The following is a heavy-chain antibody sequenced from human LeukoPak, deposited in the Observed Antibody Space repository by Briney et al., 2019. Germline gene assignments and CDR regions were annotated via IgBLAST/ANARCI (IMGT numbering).Heavy chain of an antibody. D-gene: IGHD3-22*01. Sequence: AGGSLRLSCAASGFTFSSYVMHWVRQAPGKGLEWVAFIRYDGSNKYYADSVKGRFTISRDNAKNSLYLQMNSLRAEDTAVYYCAREYYYDSSGYYSNAFDIWGQGTMVTVSS. J-gene: IGHJ3*02. CDR1: GFTFSSYV. CDR2: IRYDGSNK. CDR3: AREYYYDSSGYYSNAFDI. V-gene: IGHV3-30*02.